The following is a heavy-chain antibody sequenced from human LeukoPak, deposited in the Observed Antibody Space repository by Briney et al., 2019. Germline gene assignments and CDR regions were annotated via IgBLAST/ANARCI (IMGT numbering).Heavy chain of an antibody. V-gene: IGHV1-18*01. CDR1: GYTFTSYG. D-gene: IGHD3-9*01. CDR2: ISAYNGNT. CDR3: ARDPPTYYDILTGYYKLDY. J-gene: IGHJ4*02. Sequence: ASVKVSCKASGYTFTSYGISWVRQAPGQGLEWMGWISAYNGNTNYAQKLQGRVTMTTGTSTSTAYMELRSLRSDDTAVYYCARDPPTYYDILTGYYKLDYWGQGTLVTVSS.